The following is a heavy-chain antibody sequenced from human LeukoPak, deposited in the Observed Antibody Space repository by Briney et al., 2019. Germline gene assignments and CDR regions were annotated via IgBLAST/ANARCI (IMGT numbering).Heavy chain of an antibody. Sequence: GGSLRLSCAASGFTFSSYSMNWVRQAPGKGLEWVSSISSSSSYIYYADSVKGRFTISRDNAKNSLYLQMNSLRAEDTAVYYCARDSVAVAGTHYWGQGTLVTVSS. J-gene: IGHJ4*02. CDR1: GFTFSSYS. CDR3: ARDSVAVAGTHY. V-gene: IGHV3-21*01. D-gene: IGHD6-19*01. CDR2: ISSSSSYI.